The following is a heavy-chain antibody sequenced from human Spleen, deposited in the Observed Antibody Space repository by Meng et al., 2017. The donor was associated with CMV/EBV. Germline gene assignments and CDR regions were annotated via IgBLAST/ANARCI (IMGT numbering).Heavy chain of an antibody. CDR2: ISGSSSYI. CDR1: GCTVITYS. J-gene: IGHJ5*02. D-gene: IGHD3-9*01. Sequence: SGCTVITYSSNWVRQAPGKGLEWVSSISGSSSYIYYADSVKGRFTISRDNAKNSLYLQMNSLRAEDTVVYYCARVNYDTLTGHSWFDPWGQGTLVTVSS. V-gene: IGHV3-21*01. CDR3: ARVNYDTLTGHSWFDP.